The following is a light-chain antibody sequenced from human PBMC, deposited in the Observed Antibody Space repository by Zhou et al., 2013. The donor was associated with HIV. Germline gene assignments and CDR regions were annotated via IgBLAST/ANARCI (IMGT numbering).Light chain of an antibody. CDR2: LGS. CDR1: QSLLHSNGYNY. Sequence: IVMTQSPLSLARPPLGEAASISCRSSQSLLHSNGYNYLDWYLQKPGQSPQLLIYLGSNRASGVPDRFSGSGSGTDFTLKISRVEAEDVGVYYCMQGLQTSITFGQGTRLEIK. V-gene: IGKV2-28*01. CDR3: MQGLQTSIT. J-gene: IGKJ5*01.